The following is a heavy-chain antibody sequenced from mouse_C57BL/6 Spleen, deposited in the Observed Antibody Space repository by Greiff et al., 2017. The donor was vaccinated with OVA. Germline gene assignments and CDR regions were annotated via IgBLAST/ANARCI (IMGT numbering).Heavy chain of an antibody. V-gene: IGHV1-69*01. Sequence: QVQLQQSGAELVMPGASVKLSCKASGYTFTSYWIHWVKQRPGQGLEWIGEIDPSDSYTNYNQKFKGKSTLTVDKSSSTAYMQLSSLTSEDSAVYYCASGGVRHYFAMDYWGQGTSVTVSS. CDR2: IDPSDSYT. J-gene: IGHJ4*01. CDR1: GYTFTSYW. CDR3: ASGGVRHYFAMDY.